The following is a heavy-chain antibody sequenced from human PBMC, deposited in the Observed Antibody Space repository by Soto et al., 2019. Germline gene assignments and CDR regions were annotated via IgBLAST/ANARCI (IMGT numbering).Heavy chain of an antibody. CDR2: IYYSGST. CDR1: GGSISSGDYY. Sequence: PSETLSLTCTVSGGSISSGDYYWSWIRQPPGKGLEWVGYIYYSGSTYYNPSLKSRVTISVDTSKNQFSLKLSSVTAADTAVYYCARTVYDNVWGTYEDYWGQGTPVTVYS. V-gene: IGHV4-30-4*01. J-gene: IGHJ4*02. D-gene: IGHD3-16*01. CDR3: ARTVYDNVWGTYEDY.